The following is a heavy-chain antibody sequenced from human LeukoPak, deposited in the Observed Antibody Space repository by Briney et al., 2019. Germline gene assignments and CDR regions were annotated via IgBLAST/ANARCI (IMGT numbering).Heavy chain of an antibody. Sequence: GGSLRLSCAASGFTFSSYGIHWVRQAPGKGLEWVAFIRYDGSNKYYADSVKGRFTISRDNSKNTLYLQMNSLRAEDTAVYYCAKDFSVVIASGDYFDYWGQGTLVTVSS. CDR3: AKDFSVVIASGDYFDY. CDR1: GFTFSSYG. V-gene: IGHV3-30*02. D-gene: IGHD2-21*01. J-gene: IGHJ4*02. CDR2: IRYDGSNK.